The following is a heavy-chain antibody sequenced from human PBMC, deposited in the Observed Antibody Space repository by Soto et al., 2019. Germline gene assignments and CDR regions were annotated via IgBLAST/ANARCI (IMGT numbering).Heavy chain of an antibody. D-gene: IGHD2-21*01. Sequence: EVQLVESGGNLVQAGGSLRLSCAASGFTFISYSMSWVRQAPGKGLEWVSYISNSGSVIHDADSVKGRFTISRDNAKNSLSLQMNSLRDEVTALYYCVRVYSSNTFDLWGQGTVVTVSS. V-gene: IGHV3-48*02. CDR3: VRVYSSNTFDL. J-gene: IGHJ3*01. CDR1: GFTFISYS. CDR2: ISNSGSVI.